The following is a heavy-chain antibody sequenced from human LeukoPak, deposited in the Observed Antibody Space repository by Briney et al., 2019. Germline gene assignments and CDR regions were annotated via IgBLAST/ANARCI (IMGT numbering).Heavy chain of an antibody. CDR2: INPNSGGT. V-gene: IGHV1-2*04. Sequence: EASVKVSCKASGYTFTGYYMHWVRQAPGQGREWMGWINPNSGGTNYAQKFQGWVTMTRDTSISTAYMELSRLRSDDTAVYSCARGYSSSSWKTFYYSYYGMDVWGQGTTVTVSS. CDR3: ARGYSSSSWKTFYYSYYGMDV. CDR1: GYTFTGYY. J-gene: IGHJ6*02. D-gene: IGHD6-6*01.